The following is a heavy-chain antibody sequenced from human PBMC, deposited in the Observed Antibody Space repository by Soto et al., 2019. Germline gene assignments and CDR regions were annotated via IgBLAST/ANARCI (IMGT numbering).Heavy chain of an antibody. Sequence: GSGPTLVNPTETLTLTCTVSGFSLSNARMGVSWIRQPPGKALEWLAHIFSNDEKSYSTSLKSRLTISKDTSKSQVVLTMTNMDPVDTATYYCALLVLGSSPPYSYWGQGTLVTVSS. CDR1: GFSLSNARMG. V-gene: IGHV2-26*01. CDR3: ALLVLGSSPPYSY. CDR2: IFSNDEK. J-gene: IGHJ4*02. D-gene: IGHD2-8*02.